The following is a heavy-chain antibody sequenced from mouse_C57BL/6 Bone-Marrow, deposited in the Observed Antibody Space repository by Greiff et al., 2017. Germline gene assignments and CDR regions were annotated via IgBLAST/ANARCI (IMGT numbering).Heavy chain of an antibody. D-gene: IGHD2-4*01. J-gene: IGHJ1*03. CDR3: ARSKGFDYEDWYFDV. CDR2: IYPSDSET. CDR1: GYTFTSYW. V-gene: IGHV1-61*01. Sequence: VQLQQSGAELVRPGSSVKLSCKASGYTFTSYWMDWVKQRPGQGLEWIGNIYPSDSETHYNQKFKDKATLTVDKSSSTAYMQLSSLTSEDSAVYYCARSKGFDYEDWYFDVWGTGTTVTVSS.